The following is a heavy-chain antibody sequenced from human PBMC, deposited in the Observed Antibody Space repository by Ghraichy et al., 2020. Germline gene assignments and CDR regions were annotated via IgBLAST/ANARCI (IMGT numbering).Heavy chain of an antibody. CDR3: ARGVDVSGWFGWYFDL. Sequence: ASVKVSCKASGYTFTNFGITWVRQAPGQGLEWMAWISAYNGNTNYAQKFQGRVTITTDTSTTTAYMELRNLRSDDTAVYYCARGVDVSGWFGWYFDLWGRGTLVIVSS. CDR2: ISAYNGNT. D-gene: IGHD6-19*01. CDR1: GYTFTNFG. V-gene: IGHV1-18*04. J-gene: IGHJ2*01.